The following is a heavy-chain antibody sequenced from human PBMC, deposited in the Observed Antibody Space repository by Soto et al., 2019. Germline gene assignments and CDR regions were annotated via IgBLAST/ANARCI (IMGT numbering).Heavy chain of an antibody. Sequence: QVQLVESGGGVVQPGRSLRLSCAASGFTFSSYAMHWVRQAPGKGLEWVAVISYDGSNKYYADSVKGRFTISRDNSKNTLYLQMNSLRAEDTAVYYCARNDIVLMVYATVLSYWGQGTLVTVSS. CDR1: GFTFSSYA. V-gene: IGHV3-30-3*01. CDR3: ARNDIVLMVYATVLSY. CDR2: ISYDGSNK. J-gene: IGHJ4*02. D-gene: IGHD2-8*01.